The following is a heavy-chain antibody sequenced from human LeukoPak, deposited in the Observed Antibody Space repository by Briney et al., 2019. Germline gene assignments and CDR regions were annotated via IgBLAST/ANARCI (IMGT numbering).Heavy chain of an antibody. J-gene: IGHJ4*02. Sequence: PSETLSLTCTVSGASITSYYWSWIRQPPGKGLEWLGYIYYSGSTNYNPSLKSRVTISLDTSKNQFSLQLSSVTAADTAVYYCAAHRKSAAAGTVYYFDYWGQGTLVTVSS. CDR1: GASITSYY. D-gene: IGHD6-13*01. CDR3: AAHRKSAAAGTVYYFDY. CDR2: IYYSGST. V-gene: IGHV4-59*08.